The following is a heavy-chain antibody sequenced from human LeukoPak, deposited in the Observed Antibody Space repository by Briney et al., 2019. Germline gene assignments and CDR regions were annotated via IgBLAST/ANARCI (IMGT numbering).Heavy chain of an antibody. D-gene: IGHD3-16*02. V-gene: IGHV4-59*08. CDR2: IYYSGST. Sequence: QPSETLSLTCTVSGGSISSYYWSWIRQPPGKGLEWIGYIYYSGSTNYNPSLKSRVTISVDTSKNQFSLKLSSVTAADTTVYYCAKQPPPYFYYYFGGSYRSPPVDTWGQGKMVTVSS. CDR3: AKQPPPYFYYYFGGSYRSPPVDT. CDR1: GGSISSYY. J-gene: IGHJ3*02.